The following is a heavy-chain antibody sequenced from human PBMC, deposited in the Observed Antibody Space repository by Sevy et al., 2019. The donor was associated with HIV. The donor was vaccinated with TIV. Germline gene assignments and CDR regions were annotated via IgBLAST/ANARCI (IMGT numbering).Heavy chain of an antibody. D-gene: IGHD1-20*01. CDR3: AKRLVSWDGMDV. V-gene: IGHV3-21*01. Sequence: GGSLRLSCAASEFTFSTYAMNWVRQAPGKGLEWVSFISSSSNYIYYADSVKGRFTISRDSAKNLLYLQMNSLRAEDTAVYYCAKRLVSWDGMDVWGQGTTVTVSS. J-gene: IGHJ6*02. CDR2: ISSSSNYI. CDR1: EFTFSTYA.